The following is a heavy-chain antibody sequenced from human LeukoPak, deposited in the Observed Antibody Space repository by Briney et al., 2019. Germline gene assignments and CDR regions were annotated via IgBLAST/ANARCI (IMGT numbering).Heavy chain of an antibody. Sequence: KPSETLSLTCSVSGDSISTNEWWSWVRQPPGKGLEWIGEVFHSGSTNYNPSLKSRVTISIDKSKNQFSLEVTSVTAADTAIYYCARRYGASRGPWDYWGQGTLVTVSS. CDR3: ARRYGASRGPWDY. D-gene: IGHD4-17*01. V-gene: IGHV4-4*02. CDR1: GDSISTNEW. CDR2: VFHSGST. J-gene: IGHJ4*02.